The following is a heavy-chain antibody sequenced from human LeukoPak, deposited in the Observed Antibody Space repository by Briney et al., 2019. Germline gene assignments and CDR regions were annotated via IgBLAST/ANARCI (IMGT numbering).Heavy chain of an antibody. J-gene: IGHJ4*02. CDR3: ARDMGWNGLVDS. CDR2: FYHTGRT. D-gene: IGHD1-1*01. Sequence: PSETLSLTCTVSGYSISLGYYWGWIRPPPGKGLEWIGSFYHTGRTYYNPSLKSRVTVSGDTSKNQFSLKLSSVTAADTAVYYCARDMGWNGLVDSWGQGTLVTVSS. V-gene: IGHV4-38-2*02. CDR1: GYSISLGYY.